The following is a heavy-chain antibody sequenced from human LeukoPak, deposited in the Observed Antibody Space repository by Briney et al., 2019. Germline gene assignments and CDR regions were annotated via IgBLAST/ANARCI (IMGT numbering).Heavy chain of an antibody. Sequence: SGTLSLTCGVSGGSITNTNYWTWVRQPPGKGLEWIGEVNLQGSTNYNPSLMGRVAIAVDTSENHISLQLTSVTAADTAVYYCARGGLLWFQAGGMDVWGQGTTVTVSS. CDR1: GGSITNTNY. V-gene: IGHV4-4*02. J-gene: IGHJ6*02. CDR3: ARGGLLWFQAGGMDV. CDR2: VNLQGST. D-gene: IGHD3-10*01.